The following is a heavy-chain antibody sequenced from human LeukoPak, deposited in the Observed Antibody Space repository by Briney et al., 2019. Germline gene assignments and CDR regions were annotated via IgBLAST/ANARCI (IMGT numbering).Heavy chain of an antibody. CDR1: GGSFSGYY. V-gene: IGHV4-34*01. J-gene: IGHJ3*02. D-gene: IGHD3-10*01. CDR2: INHSGST. CDR3: ARVGLWFGEVHAFDS. Sequence: SETLSLTYAVYGGSFSGYYWSWIRQPPGKGLEWIGEINHSGSTNYNPSLKSRVTISVDTSKNQFSLKLSSVTAADTAVYYCARVGLWFGEVHAFDSWDQGTMVTVSS.